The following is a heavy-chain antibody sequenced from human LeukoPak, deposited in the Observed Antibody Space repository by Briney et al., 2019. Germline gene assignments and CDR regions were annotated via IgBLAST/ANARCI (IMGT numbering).Heavy chain of an antibody. V-gene: IGHV7-4-1*02. CDR2: INTNTGNP. D-gene: IGHD2-2*01. Sequence: ASVKVSCKASGYTFTSYAINWVRQAPGQGLEWMGWINTNTGNPTYAQGFTGRFVFSLDTSVSAAYLQISSLRAEDTAVYYCARDCSSTSCYGNFDYWGQGTLVTVSS. J-gene: IGHJ4*02. CDR1: GYTFTSYA. CDR3: ARDCSSTSCYGNFDY.